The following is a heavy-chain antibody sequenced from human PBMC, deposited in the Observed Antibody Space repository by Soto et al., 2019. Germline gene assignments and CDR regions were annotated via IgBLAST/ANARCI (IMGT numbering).Heavy chain of an antibody. CDR2: ISNNGGST. J-gene: IGHJ4*02. CDR1: GFIFSSFA. V-gene: IGHV3-23*01. CDR3: AKDPDISGWYQTDLDY. Sequence: GSLILSCAASGFIFSSFAMSLVRQAPGKGLEWVSTISNNGGSTYSADSVKGRFTISRDNSKNTLYLQMNSLRAEDTAVYYCAKDPDISGWYQTDLDYWGQGTLVTVSS. D-gene: IGHD6-19*01.